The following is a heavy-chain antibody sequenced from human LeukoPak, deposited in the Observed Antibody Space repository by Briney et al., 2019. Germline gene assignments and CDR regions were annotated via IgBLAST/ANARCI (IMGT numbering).Heavy chain of an antibody. CDR3: ARAYYYDSSGYHRAPPISYYFDY. J-gene: IGHJ4*02. Sequence: ASVKVSCKASGYTFTSYYMHWVRQAPGQGLEWMGIINPSGGSTSYAQKFQGRVTMTRDTSTSTAYMELSSLRSEDTAVYYCARAYYYDSSGYHRAPPISYYFDYWGQGTLVTVSS. CDR2: INPSGGST. V-gene: IGHV1-46*01. CDR1: GYTFTSYY. D-gene: IGHD3-22*01.